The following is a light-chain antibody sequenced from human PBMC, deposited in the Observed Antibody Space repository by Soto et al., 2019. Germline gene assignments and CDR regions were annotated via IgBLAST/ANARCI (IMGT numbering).Light chain of an antibody. CDR1: TRDVGAYNL. CDR3: SSFTANSTLI. CDR2: EVR. Sequence: QSALTQPASVSGSPGQSITISCAGTTRDVGAYNLVSWYQQHPGRVPQRIIYEVRNRPSGISFRLSGSKSGNTASLTISGLQAEDEADYYCSSFTANSTLIFGGGTKLTVL. V-gene: IGLV2-14*01. J-gene: IGLJ2*01.